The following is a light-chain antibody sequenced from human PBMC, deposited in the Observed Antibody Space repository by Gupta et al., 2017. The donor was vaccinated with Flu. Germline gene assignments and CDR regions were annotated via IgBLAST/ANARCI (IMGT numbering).Light chain of an antibody. CDR2: EDS. V-gene: IGLV2-23*01. CDR1: NTDVGSYKL. J-gene: IGLJ2*01. Sequence: QSALTQPASVSASPGQSITISCTGTNTDVGSYKLVSWYRQHPGKAPKLLIFEDSKRPSGISDRFSGSKSGNTAYLTIFGLQAEDEGDYYCCSYTGGVLFGGGTRLTVL. CDR3: CSYTGGVL.